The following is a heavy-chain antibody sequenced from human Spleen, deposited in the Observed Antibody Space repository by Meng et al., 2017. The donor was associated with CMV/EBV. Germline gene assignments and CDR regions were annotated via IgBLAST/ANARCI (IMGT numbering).Heavy chain of an antibody. CDR3: ARESSNSHCLDV. J-gene: IGHJ6*02. CDR2: ISSSSSFI. V-gene: IGHV3-21*01. CDR1: GFTFSVYS. Sequence: GESLKISCTASGFTFSVYSIHWVRQAPGKGLEWVSSISSSSSFIYYADSVKGRFIISRDNAENSLYLQVNGLRAEDTAIYYCARESSNSHCLDVWGQGTTVTV. D-gene: IGHD6-6*01.